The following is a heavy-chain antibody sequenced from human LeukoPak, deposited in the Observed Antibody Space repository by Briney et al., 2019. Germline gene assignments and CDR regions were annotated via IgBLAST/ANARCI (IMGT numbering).Heavy chain of an antibody. CDR3: VRGDRRDY. Sequence: GGSLRLSCVGSGFTFRLFSLTWVRQAPGKGLEYLASISGSSSLIYYADSVKGRFTISRDNAMNSVYLQMNALRVDDTAVYFCVRGDRRDYWGQGTPVTVPS. CDR1: GFTFRLFS. CDR2: ISGSSSLI. V-gene: IGHV3-21*06. D-gene: IGHD3-22*01. J-gene: IGHJ4*02.